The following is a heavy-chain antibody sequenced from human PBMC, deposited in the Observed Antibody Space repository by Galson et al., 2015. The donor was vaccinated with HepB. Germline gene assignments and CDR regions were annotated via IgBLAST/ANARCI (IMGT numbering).Heavy chain of an antibody. CDR3: AREVGATSYFDY. V-gene: IGHV1-69*13. D-gene: IGHD1-26*01. J-gene: IGHJ4*02. CDR2: IIPIFGTA. CDR1: GGTFSSYA. Sequence: SVKVSCKASGGTFSSYAISWVRQAPGQGLEWMGGIIPIFGTANYAQKFQGRVTITADESTSTAYMELSSLRSEDTAVYYCAREVGATSYFDYWGQGTLVTVSS.